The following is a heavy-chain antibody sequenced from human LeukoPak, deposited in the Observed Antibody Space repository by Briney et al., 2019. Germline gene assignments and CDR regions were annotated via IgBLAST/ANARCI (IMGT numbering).Heavy chain of an antibody. D-gene: IGHD3-16*01. V-gene: IGHV3-7*01. J-gene: IGHJ4*02. Sequence: GGSLRLSCAASGFTFSNYWMTWVRQAPGKGLEWVANIEQDGSDTYYADSVKGRFTISRDNAKNTLFLQMDSLRAEDTAVYYCARDRSKFGYGGQGILATVSS. CDR1: GFTFSNYW. CDR3: ARDRSKFGY. CDR2: IEQDGSDT.